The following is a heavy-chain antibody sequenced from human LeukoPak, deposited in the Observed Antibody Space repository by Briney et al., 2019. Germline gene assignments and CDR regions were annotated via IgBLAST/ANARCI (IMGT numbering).Heavy chain of an antibody. V-gene: IGHV3-48*01. CDR2: ISSSTNTI. Sequence: GGSLRLSCAASGFTFTSYSMNWVRQAPGKGLEWISYISSSTNTIYHADSVKGRFTISRDNSKNTVYLQMNSLRAEDTAIYYCAKVKWDSSGYFDYWGQGTLVTVSS. J-gene: IGHJ4*02. CDR3: AKVKWDSSGYFDY. D-gene: IGHD3-22*01. CDR1: GFTFTSYS.